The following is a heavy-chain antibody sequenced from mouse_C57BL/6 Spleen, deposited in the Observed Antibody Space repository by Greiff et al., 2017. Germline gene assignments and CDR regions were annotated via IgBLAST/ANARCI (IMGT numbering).Heavy chain of an antibody. CDR3: AIDSNYVKAWFAY. Sequence: QVQLQQPGAELVKPGASVKVSCKASGYTFTSYWMHWVKQRPGQGLEWIGRIHPSDSDTNYNQKFKGKATLTVDKSSSTADMQLSSLTSEDSAVYYCAIDSNYVKAWFAYWGQGTLVTVSA. D-gene: IGHD2-5*01. J-gene: IGHJ3*01. CDR1: GYTFTSYW. CDR2: IHPSDSDT. V-gene: IGHV1-74*01.